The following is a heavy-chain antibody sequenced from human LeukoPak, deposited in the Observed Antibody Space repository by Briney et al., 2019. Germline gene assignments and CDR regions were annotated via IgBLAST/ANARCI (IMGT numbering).Heavy chain of an antibody. CDR3: ARDGGRGYSYGFHFYYFDY. Sequence: PGGSLRLSCAASGFTFSSYSMNWVRQAPGKGLEWVSSISSSSSYIYYADSVKGRFTISRDNAKNSLYLQMNSLRAEDTAVYYCARDGGRGYSYGFHFYYFDYWGQGTLVTVSS. J-gene: IGHJ4*02. CDR1: GFTFSSYS. D-gene: IGHD5-18*01. V-gene: IGHV3-21*01. CDR2: ISSSSSYI.